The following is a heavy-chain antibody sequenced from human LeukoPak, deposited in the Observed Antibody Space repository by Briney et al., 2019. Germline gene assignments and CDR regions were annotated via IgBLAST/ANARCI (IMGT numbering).Heavy chain of an antibody. CDR1: GYTFTGHY. J-gene: IGHJ6*03. Sequence: GASVTVSCKASGYTFTGHYMHWVRQAPGQGLEWMGWINPNSCGTNYAQTFQGRVTITRDTSISTAYMELSRLRSDDTAVYYCARGPRITLVRGGQWYFYMDVWGKGTTVTVSS. CDR2: INPNSCGT. D-gene: IGHD3-10*01. V-gene: IGHV1-2*02. CDR3: ARGPRITLVRGGQWYFYMDV.